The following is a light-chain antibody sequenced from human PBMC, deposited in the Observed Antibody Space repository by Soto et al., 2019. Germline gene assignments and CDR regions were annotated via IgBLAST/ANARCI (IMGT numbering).Light chain of an antibody. V-gene: IGKV3-15*01. Sequence: EIVMTQSPATLSVSPGERDTLSCRASQSVSSNLAWYQQKPGQAPRLLIYGASTRATGIPARFSGSGSGTEFTLTISNLQSEDFAVYYCQQYNNWPPLLTFGGGTKVDIK. CDR1: QSVSSN. CDR2: GAS. CDR3: QQYNNWPPLLT. J-gene: IGKJ4*01.